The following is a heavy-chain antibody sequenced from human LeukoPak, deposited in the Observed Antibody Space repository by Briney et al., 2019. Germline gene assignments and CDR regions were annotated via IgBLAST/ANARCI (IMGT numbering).Heavy chain of an antibody. CDR3: AKDPSNWNRAIEYYFDY. J-gene: IGHJ4*02. Sequence: GGSLRLSCAASGFTFSSYAMSWVRQAPGKGLEWVSAISGSGGSTYYADSVKGRFTISRDNSKNTLYLQMNSLRAEDTAVYYCAKDPSNWNRAIEYYFDYWGQGTLVTVSS. V-gene: IGHV3-23*01. CDR1: GFTFSSYA. D-gene: IGHD1-20*01. CDR2: ISGSGGST.